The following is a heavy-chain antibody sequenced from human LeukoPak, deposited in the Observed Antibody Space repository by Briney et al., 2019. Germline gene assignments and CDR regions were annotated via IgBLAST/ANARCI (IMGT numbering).Heavy chain of an antibody. CDR1: GFPFSTYW. D-gene: IGHD3-10*01. CDR3: ARDGEGRGEDFDY. J-gene: IGHJ4*02. CDR2: IKYDGSEK. V-gene: IGHV3-7*01. Sequence: GGSLRLSCADSGFPFSTYWMSWVRQAPGRGLEWLATIKYDGSEKYYLDSLKGRFTISRDNAKNFLYLQMYILRVEDTALYYCARDGEGRGEDFDYWGQGILVTVSS.